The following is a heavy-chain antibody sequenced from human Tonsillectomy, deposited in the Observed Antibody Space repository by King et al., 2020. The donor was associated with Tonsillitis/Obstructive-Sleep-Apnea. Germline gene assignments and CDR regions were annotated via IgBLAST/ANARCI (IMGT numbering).Heavy chain of an antibody. Sequence: VQLVESGGGAVQTGRSLRLSCTASGFAFSSFGMHWVRQAPGRGLEWVASISHDGIIKWQVDAVKGRFTVSRDRSKSTLYLQMNSLTSEDTAVYYCAKEGATVPYYFQYMDVWGKGTTVTVSS. D-gene: IGHD3-16*01. V-gene: IGHV3-30*18. J-gene: IGHJ6*03. CDR2: ISHDGIIK. CDR3: AKEGATVPYYFQYMDV. CDR1: GFAFSSFG.